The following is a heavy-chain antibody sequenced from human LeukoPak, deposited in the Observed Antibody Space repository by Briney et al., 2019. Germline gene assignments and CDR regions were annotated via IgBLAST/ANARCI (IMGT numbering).Heavy chain of an antibody. Sequence: GGSLRLSCAAPGFTFRSHWMHWVRQTPGKGLVWVSHINNDGSGTSYADSVKGRFTITRDNAKNTLFLQMNSLRAEDTAVYYCARDGILGSHDCWGQGTLVTVSS. CDR2: INNDGSGT. CDR1: GFTFRSHW. D-gene: IGHD3-3*02. CDR3: ARDGILGSHDC. J-gene: IGHJ4*02. V-gene: IGHV3-74*01.